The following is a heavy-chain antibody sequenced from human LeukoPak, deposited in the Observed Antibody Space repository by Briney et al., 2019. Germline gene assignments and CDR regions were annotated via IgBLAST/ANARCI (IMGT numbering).Heavy chain of an antibody. Sequence: ASVKVSCKASGDTLSSYTIIWVRQAPGQGLEWMGGIIPMSGTANSAQKFQGRVTITADKSTSTAYMELSSLKSDDTAVYYCAYVVRLLEWSPRYWGQRTLVTVSS. V-gene: IGHV1-69*06. J-gene: IGHJ4*02. CDR3: AYVVRLLEWSPRY. D-gene: IGHD3-3*01. CDR1: GDTLSSYT. CDR2: IIPMSGTA.